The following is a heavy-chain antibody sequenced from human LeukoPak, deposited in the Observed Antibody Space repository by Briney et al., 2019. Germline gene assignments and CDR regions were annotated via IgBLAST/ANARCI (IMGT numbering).Heavy chain of an antibody. J-gene: IGHJ4*02. Sequence: PGGSLRLTCAASGFTFSSYAMHWVRQAPGKGLEWVAVISYDGSNKYYADSVKGRFTISRDNSKNTLYLQMNSLRAEDTAVYYCARDGHIVATLGFDYWGQGTLVTVSS. V-gene: IGHV3-30-3*01. D-gene: IGHD5-12*01. CDR3: ARDGHIVATLGFDY. CDR1: GFTFSSYA. CDR2: ISYDGSNK.